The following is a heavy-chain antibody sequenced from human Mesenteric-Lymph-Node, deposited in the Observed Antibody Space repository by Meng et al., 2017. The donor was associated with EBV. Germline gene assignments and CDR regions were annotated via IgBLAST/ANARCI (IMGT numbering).Heavy chain of an antibody. CDR2: INTDTGNP. D-gene: IGHD6-19*01. CDR1: GYSVTSYA. Sequence: QVQLVQSGSELKKPGASVKVSCKASGYSVTSYAMNWVRQAAGQGLEWMGWINTDTGNPTYAQGFTGRFVFSLDTSVSTTYLQISSLEAEDTAVYFCARSLTGWYDYWGQGTLVTVSS. V-gene: IGHV7-4-1*02. CDR3: ARSLTGWYDY. J-gene: IGHJ4*02.